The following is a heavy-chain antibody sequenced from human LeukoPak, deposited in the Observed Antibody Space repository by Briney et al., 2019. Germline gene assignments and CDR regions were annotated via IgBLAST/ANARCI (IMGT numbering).Heavy chain of an antibody. CDR3: ARGRSTDRSGPGA. D-gene: IGHD3-10*01. V-gene: IGHV3-74*01. CDR1: GFTFSSYR. Sequence: GGSLRLSCAASGFTFSSYRMHWVRQAPGKGLVWVSRISSDGSTTTYADSVKGRLTIARDNAKNTLYMQMNSLRAEDTAMYYCARGRSTDRSGPGAWGQGTLVTVSS. J-gene: IGHJ5*02. CDR2: ISSDGSTT.